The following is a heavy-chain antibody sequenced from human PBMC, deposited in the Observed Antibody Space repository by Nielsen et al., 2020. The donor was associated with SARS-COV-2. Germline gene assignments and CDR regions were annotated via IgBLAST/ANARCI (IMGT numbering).Heavy chain of an antibody. J-gene: IGHJ3*02. V-gene: IGHV4-34*01. D-gene: IGHD5-24*01. CDR2: INHSGST. CDR1: GGSFSGYY. Sequence: SETLSLTCAVYGGSFSGYYWSWIRQPPGKGLEWIGEINHSGSTNYNPSLKSRVTISVDTSKNQFSLKLSSVTAADTAVYYCARAGTLKRWLQLSAFDIWGQGTMVTVSS. CDR3: ARAGTLKRWLQLSAFDI.